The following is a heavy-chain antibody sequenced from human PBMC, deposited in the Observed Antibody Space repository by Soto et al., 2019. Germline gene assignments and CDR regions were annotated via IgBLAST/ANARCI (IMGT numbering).Heavy chain of an antibody. D-gene: IGHD4-4*01. J-gene: IGHJ5*02. CDR1: GGSISSSSYF. CDR3: ARHPSNFWFDP. Sequence: SETLSLTCTVSGGSISSSSYFWGWIRQPPGKGLEWIGSIYYSGSTYYNPSLKSRVTVSVDTSKNQFSLKLSSVTAADTAVYYCARHPSNFWFDPWGQGTLVNVSS. CDR2: IYYSGST. V-gene: IGHV4-39*01.